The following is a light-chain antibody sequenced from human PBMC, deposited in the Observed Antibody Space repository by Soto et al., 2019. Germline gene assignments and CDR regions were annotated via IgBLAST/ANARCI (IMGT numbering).Light chain of an antibody. CDR2: RNN. Sequence: QSVLTQPPSVSGAPGQRVTISCTGSSSNIGAGYGVYWYQQLPGTAPKLLIYRNNQRPSGVPDLFSGSKSVTSASLAISGLRSEDEADYYCATWDDSLSGWVFGGGTKLTVL. CDR3: ATWDDSLSGWV. J-gene: IGLJ3*02. CDR1: SSNIGAGYG. V-gene: IGLV1-47*01.